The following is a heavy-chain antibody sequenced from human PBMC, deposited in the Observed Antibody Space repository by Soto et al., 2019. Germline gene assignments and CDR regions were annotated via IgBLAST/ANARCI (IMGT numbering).Heavy chain of an antibody. CDR2: VYSSGTT. J-gene: IGHJ6*02. Sequence: EVQLVETGGGLIQPGGSLSLSCAASGLAVPSNYMSWVRQAPGKGLEWVSIVYSSGTTYYADSVKGRFTFSRDKSKNTIYLQMRNLRAEDTAVYYCARVDTYDYYYSMDVWGQGTTVTVSS. CDR1: GLAVPSNY. V-gene: IGHV3-53*02. CDR3: ARVDTYDYYYSMDV. D-gene: IGHD5-18*01.